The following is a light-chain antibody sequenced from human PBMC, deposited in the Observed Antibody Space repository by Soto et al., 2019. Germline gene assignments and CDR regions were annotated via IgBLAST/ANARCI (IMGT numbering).Light chain of an antibody. J-gene: IGKJ4*01. CDR3: QQRSNWPRGT. CDR2: DAS. Sequence: EIVLTQSPATLSLSPGERATLSCRASQSVSSYLAWYQQKPGQAPRLLIYDASNRATGIPARFSGSGSGTDFTITISSLEPEDFAVYYCQQRSNWPRGTFGGGTKVEIK. CDR1: QSVSSY. V-gene: IGKV3-11*01.